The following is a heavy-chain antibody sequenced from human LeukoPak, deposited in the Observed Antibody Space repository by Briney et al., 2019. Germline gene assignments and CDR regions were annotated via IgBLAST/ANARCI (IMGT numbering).Heavy chain of an antibody. Sequence: GGSLRLSXAASGFTFDDYGMSWVRQAPGKGLEWVSGINWNGGSTGYADSLKGRFTISRDNAKNSLYLQMNSLRAEDTALYYCARDDSSGLDYWGQGTLVTVSS. CDR2: INWNGGST. CDR3: ARDDSSGLDY. CDR1: GFTFDDYG. D-gene: IGHD6-19*01. V-gene: IGHV3-20*04. J-gene: IGHJ4*02.